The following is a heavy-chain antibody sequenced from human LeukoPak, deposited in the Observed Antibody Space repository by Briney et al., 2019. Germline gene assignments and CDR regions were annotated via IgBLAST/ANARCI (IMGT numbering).Heavy chain of an antibody. Sequence: GGSLRLSCAASGFTFGSYAMSWVRQAPGKGLEWVSAISGSGGSTYYADSVKGRFTISRDNSKNTLYLQMNSLRAEDTAVYYCAKDLYYYGSGSQLDAFDIWGQGTMVTVSS. D-gene: IGHD3-10*01. CDR3: AKDLYYYGSGSQLDAFDI. CDR2: ISGSGGST. CDR1: GFTFGSYA. J-gene: IGHJ3*02. V-gene: IGHV3-23*01.